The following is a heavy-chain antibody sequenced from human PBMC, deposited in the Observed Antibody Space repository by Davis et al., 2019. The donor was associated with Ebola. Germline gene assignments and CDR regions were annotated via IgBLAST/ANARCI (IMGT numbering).Heavy chain of an antibody. V-gene: IGHV3-33*01. CDR1: GFTFSSYG. CDR2: IWYDGSNK. D-gene: IGHD6-13*01. J-gene: IGHJ4*02. CDR3: ARDRPYSSSWLDMEFDY. Sequence: GESLKISCAASGFTFSSYGMHWVRQAPGKGLEWVAVIWYDGSNKYYADSVKGRFTISRDNSKNTLYLQMNSLRAEDTAVYYCARDRPYSSSWLDMEFDYWGQGTLVTVSP.